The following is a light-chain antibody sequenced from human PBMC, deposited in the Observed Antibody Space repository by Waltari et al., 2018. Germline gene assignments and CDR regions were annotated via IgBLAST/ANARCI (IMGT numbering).Light chain of an antibody. CDR3: QQSYSRPMT. CDR2: AAS. Sequence: DIQMTQSPSSLSASVGDRVTITCRASQSISSYLNWYQLKPGKAPELLIYAASSLQSGVPSRFSGSGSGTDFTLTISSLQPEDFATYYCQQSYSRPMTFGQGTRLDIK. J-gene: IGKJ5*01. V-gene: IGKV1-39*01. CDR1: QSISSY.